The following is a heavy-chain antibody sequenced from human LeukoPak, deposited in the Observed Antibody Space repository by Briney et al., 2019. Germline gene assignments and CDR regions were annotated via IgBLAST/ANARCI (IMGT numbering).Heavy chain of an antibody. CDR2: ISSSGGHII. D-gene: IGHD3-9*01. J-gene: IGHJ4*02. Sequence: PGGSLRLSCAASGYTFRDYYMSWIRQAPGKGLEWISCISSSGGHIIYYADSVKGRFTISRDNAKNSLYLQMNSLRAEDTAVYYCARVGSNVRYFDWFPFDYWGQGTLVTVSS. CDR3: ARVGSNVRYFDWFPFDY. CDR1: GYTFRDYY. V-gene: IGHV3-11*04.